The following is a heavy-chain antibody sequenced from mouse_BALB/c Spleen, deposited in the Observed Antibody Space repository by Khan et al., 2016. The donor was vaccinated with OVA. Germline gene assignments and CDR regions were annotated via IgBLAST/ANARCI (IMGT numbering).Heavy chain of an antibody. CDR1: GNDFTNNW. J-gene: IGHJ4*01. CDR3: ARWGMDY. Sequence: QVQLQQSGAEVVRPGTSVKISCKASGNDFTNNWLAWVKQRPGHGLEWLGVIYPGNGNTYYNENFKGQSTLTVDKSSSTPYVQLSSLTSADSAVYFCARWGMDYWGQGTSVTGSS. V-gene: IGHV1-63*01. CDR2: IYPGNGNT.